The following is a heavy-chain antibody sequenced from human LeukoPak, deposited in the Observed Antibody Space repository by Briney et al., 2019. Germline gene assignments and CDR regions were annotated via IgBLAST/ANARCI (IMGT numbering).Heavy chain of an antibody. J-gene: IGHJ3*02. CDR2: IYTGGNT. D-gene: IGHD6-19*01. CDR1: EFTVSSNY. CDR3: ASPSSGQSFDI. V-gene: IGHV3-53*01. Sequence: GGSLRLSCAASEFTVSSNYMNWVRQAPGKGLEWASVIYTGGNTYYADSVKGRFTISRDNSKNTLYLQMHSLRAEDTAVYYCASPSSGQSFDIWGQGTMVTVSS.